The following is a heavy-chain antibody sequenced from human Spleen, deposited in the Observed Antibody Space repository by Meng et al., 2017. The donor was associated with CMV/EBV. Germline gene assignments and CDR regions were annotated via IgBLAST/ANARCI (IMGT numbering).Heavy chain of an antibody. V-gene: IGHV4-34*01. D-gene: IGHD2-2*01. Sequence: SETLSLTCAVYGGSFSGYYWSWIRQPPGKGLEWIGEINHSGSTNYNPSLKSRVTISVDTSKNQFSLKLSSVTAADTAVYYCARDFGGYCSSTSCYFSYYYYYGMDVWGQGTTVTVSS. CDR2: INHSGST. J-gene: IGHJ6*02. CDR1: GGSFSGYY. CDR3: ARDFGGYCSSTSCYFSYYYYYGMDV.